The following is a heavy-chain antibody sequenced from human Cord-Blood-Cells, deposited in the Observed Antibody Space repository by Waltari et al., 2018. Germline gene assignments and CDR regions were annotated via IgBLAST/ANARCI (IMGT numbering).Heavy chain of an antibody. CDR2: LSGSWGIT. CDR1: GFTFSSYA. D-gene: IGHD2-8*01. CDR3: AKSRYCTNGVCYNGIDY. Sequence: EVQLLESGGGLVQPGGSLRLSCAASGFTFSSYAMSWVRQAPGKGLEWVSALSGSWGITYYADSVKGRFTISRDKSKNTLYLQMNSLRAEDTAVYYCAKSRYCTNGVCYNGIDYWGQGTLVTVSS. V-gene: IGHV3-23*01. J-gene: IGHJ4*02.